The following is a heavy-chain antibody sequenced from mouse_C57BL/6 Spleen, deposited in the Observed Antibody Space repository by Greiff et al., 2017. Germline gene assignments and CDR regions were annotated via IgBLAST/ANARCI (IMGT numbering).Heavy chain of an antibody. CDR1: GYTFTSYW. Sequence: QVQLQQPGAELVKPGASVKMSCKASGYTFTSYWITWVKQRPGQGLEWIGDIYPGSGSTNYNEKFKSKATLTVDTSSSTSYMQLISLTSEDSAFYYCARYGKGRDYWGQGTTLTVSS. D-gene: IGHD2-1*01. V-gene: IGHV1-55*01. J-gene: IGHJ2*01. CDR2: IYPGSGST. CDR3: ARYGKGRDY.